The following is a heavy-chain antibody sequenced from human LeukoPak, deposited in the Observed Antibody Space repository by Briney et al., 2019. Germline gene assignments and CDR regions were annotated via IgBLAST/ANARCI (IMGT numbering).Heavy chain of an antibody. CDR2: IWYDGSNK. D-gene: IGHD2-15*01. V-gene: IGHV3-33*01. CDR3: ARDAPSWSRDY. J-gene: IGHJ4*02. Sequence: GGSLRLSCAASGFTFSSYGMHWVRQAPGKGLEWVAVIWYDGSNKYYADSVKGRFTISRDNSKNTLYLQMNSLRAEDTAVYYCARDAPSWSRDYWGQGTLVTVSS. CDR1: GFTFSSYG.